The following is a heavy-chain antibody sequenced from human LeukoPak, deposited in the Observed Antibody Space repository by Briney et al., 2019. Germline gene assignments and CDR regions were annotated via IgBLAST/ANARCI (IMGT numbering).Heavy chain of an antibody. V-gene: IGHV1-8*02. D-gene: IGHD3-10*01. Sequence: EASVKVSCKASGYTFTSYDINWVRQATGQGLEWMGWMNPNSGNTGYAQKFQGRVTMTEDTSTDTAYMELSSLRSEDTAVYYCATDLWFGELFGYWGQGTLVTVSS. CDR2: MNPNSGNT. CDR3: ATDLWFGELFGY. CDR1: GYTFTSYD. J-gene: IGHJ4*02.